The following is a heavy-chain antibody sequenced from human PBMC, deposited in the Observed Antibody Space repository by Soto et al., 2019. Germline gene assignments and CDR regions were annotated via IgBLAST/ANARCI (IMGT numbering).Heavy chain of an antibody. J-gene: IGHJ5*02. Sequence: QVQLVESGGDLVKPGGSLRLSCATSGFSFSDSYMSWIRQAPGKGLEWISYISPRSTFRDYADSVKGRFTISRDSVKNSLYLQMNKLTADDTGVYYCARGGGGGLFDPWGQGSVVTVSS. CDR3: ARGGGGGLFDP. D-gene: IGHD2-21*01. CDR1: GFSFSDSY. V-gene: IGHV3-11*06. CDR2: ISPRSTFR.